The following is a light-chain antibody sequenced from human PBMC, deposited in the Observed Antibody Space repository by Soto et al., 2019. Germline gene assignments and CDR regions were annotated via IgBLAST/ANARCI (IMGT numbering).Light chain of an antibody. CDR2: DAS. CDR1: QSISSW. Sequence: DIQMTQSPSTLSASVGDRVTITCRASQSISSWLAWYQQKPGKAPKLLIYDASSLESGVPSRFSGSGSGTEFNHTISSLQPDYFATYSCQQYNSYSTFGAGTKVDIK. J-gene: IGKJ3*01. CDR3: QQYNSYST. V-gene: IGKV1-5*01.